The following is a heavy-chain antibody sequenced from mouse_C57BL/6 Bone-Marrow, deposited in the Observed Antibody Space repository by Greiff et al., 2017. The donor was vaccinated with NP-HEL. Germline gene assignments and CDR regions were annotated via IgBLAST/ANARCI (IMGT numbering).Heavy chain of an antibody. Sequence: QVQLQQPGAELVKPGASVKLSCKASGYTFTSYWMQWVKQRPGQGLEWIGEIDPSDSYTNYNQKFKGKATLTVDTSSSTAYMQLSSLTSEDSAVYYCARLQLCFDYWGQGTTLTVSS. CDR1: GYTFTSYW. V-gene: IGHV1-50*01. CDR3: ARLQLCFDY. D-gene: IGHD4-1*02. CDR2: IDPSDSYT. J-gene: IGHJ2*01.